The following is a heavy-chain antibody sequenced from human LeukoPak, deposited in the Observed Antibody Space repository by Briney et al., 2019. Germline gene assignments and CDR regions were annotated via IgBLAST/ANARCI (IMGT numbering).Heavy chain of an antibody. CDR3: ARDEETVAGLNGFDL. CDR2: ITSRSKYI. V-gene: IGHV3-21*01. CDR1: KFVFSSYS. J-gene: IGHJ4*02. Sequence: GGSLRLSCAASKFVFSSYSMNWFRQAPGKGLEWVASITSRSKYIFYADSVKGRFTISRDNAENSLFLQMNSLRAEDTGVYYCARDEETVAGLNGFDLWGQGTLVIVSS. D-gene: IGHD6-19*01.